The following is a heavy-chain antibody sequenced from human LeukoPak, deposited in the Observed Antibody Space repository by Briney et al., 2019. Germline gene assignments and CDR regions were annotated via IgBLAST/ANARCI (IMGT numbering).Heavy chain of an antibody. CDR3: ARGLFVDIVVVPAAIGFDY. D-gene: IGHD2-2*01. J-gene: IGHJ4*02. CDR2: SNHSGST. V-gene: IGHV4-34*01. Sequence: SETLSLTCAVYGGSFSGYYWSWTRQPPGKGLEWIGESNHSGSTNYNPSLKSRVTISVDTSKNQFSLKLSSVTAADTAVYYCARGLFVDIVVVPAAIGFDYWGQGTLVTVSS. CDR1: GGSFSGYY.